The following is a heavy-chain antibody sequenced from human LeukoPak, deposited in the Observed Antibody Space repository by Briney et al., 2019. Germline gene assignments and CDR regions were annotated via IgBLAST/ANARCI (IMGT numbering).Heavy chain of an antibody. CDR1: GFTMSSYW. J-gene: IGHJ3*01. Sequence: GGSLRLSCAASGFTMSSYWMSWVRQAPGKGLEWVANIKQDGSEKYYVDSVKGRFTISRDNAKNSLYLQMNSLRAEDAAVYYCARDYLLIHYDSSGYYRDAFDLWGQGTMVTVSS. CDR3: ARDYLLIHYDSSGYYRDAFDL. D-gene: IGHD3-22*01. V-gene: IGHV3-7*01. CDR2: IKQDGSEK.